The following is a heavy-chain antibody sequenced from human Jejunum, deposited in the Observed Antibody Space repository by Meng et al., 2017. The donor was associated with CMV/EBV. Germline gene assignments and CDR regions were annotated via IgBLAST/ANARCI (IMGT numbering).Heavy chain of an antibody. CDR3: ARELVPAVPFDF. D-gene: IGHD2-2*01. J-gene: IGHJ4*02. Sequence: CAVDGESFGDNFWSWSRQPPGKGLEWIGEINHSGGTNYNPSLKSRVTISVDTSKTQFSLKLTSATAADTAVYYCARELVPAVPFDFWGQGTLVTVSS. V-gene: IGHV4-34*01. CDR2: INHSGGT. CDR1: GESFGDNF.